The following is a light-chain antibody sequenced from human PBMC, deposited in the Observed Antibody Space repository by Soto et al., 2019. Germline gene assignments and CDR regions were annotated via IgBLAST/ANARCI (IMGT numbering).Light chain of an antibody. CDR1: SSNIGAGYD. CDR3: QSYDSSLSGYVV. CDR2: GNS. V-gene: IGLV1-40*01. Sequence: QSVLTQPPSVSGAPGQRVTISCTGSSSNIGAGYDVHWYQQLPGTAPKLLIYGNSNRPSGVPDRFSGYKSGTSASPAITGLQAEDEAEYYCQSYDSSLSGYVVFGGGTKLTVL. J-gene: IGLJ2*01.